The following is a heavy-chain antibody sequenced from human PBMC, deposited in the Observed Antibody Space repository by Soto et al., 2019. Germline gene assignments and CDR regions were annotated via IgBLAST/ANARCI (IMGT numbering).Heavy chain of an antibody. V-gene: IGHV5-51*01. CDR1: GYTFTNYW. Sequence: GESLKISGQTSGYTFTNYWIAWVRHMPGRGLEWMGLIFPRDSDTRYNSSFEGQVTISTDRSIATAYLQWTSLKASDTATYFCARLGSLLQPIDYWGQGTQVTVSS. D-gene: IGHD4-4*01. CDR2: IFPRDSDT. J-gene: IGHJ4*02. CDR3: ARLGSLLQPIDY.